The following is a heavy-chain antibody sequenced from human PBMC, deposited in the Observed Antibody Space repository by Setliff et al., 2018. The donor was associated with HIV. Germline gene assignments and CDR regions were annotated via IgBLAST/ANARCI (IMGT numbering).Heavy chain of an antibody. D-gene: IGHD5-12*01. Sequence: PSETLSLTCSVSGGSINRGNYYWTWIRQSAGKGLEWIGHIHITGNTNYTPSLKSRVTISVDTSENQFSLKLSSVTAADTALYYCARAGDGYNYLRAPGWFDPWGQGTLVTVSS. J-gene: IGHJ5*02. CDR2: IHITGNT. V-gene: IGHV4-61*09. CDR3: ARAGDGYNYLRAPGWFDP. CDR1: GGSINRGNYY.